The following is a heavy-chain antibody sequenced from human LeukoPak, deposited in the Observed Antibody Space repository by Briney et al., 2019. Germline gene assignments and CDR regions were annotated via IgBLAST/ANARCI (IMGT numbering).Heavy chain of an antibody. V-gene: IGHV3-23*01. CDR2: FSGTSTLT. J-gene: IGHJ4*02. CDR3: AKGDSYYDLLTCFDF. Sequence: GGSLRLSCTASGFDFSHYGMSWVRQSPGKGLEWVSTFSGTSTLTYYADSVKGRFTISRDDSKNVLYLQMNSLRDEDTAVYYCAKGDSYYDLLTCFDFWGPGTLITVSS. CDR1: GFDFSHYG. D-gene: IGHD3-9*01.